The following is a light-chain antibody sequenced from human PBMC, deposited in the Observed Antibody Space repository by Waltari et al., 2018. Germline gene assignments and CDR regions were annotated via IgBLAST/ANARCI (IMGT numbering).Light chain of an antibody. CDR2: RDS. CDR1: RSSIASNF. CDR3: CSWDESLTGVL. Sequence: QSVLTQPPSASGTPGPCVTISGSVSRSSIASNFVHWHPQLPGAPPKLLISRDSVRPSGVSDRFSGSRSGTSASLAISGLRSEDEADYYCCSWDESLTGVLFGGGTRLTVL. V-gene: IGLV1-47*01. J-gene: IGLJ2*01.